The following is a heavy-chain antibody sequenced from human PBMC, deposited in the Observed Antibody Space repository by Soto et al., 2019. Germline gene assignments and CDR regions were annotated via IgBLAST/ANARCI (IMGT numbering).Heavy chain of an antibody. CDR2: ISYDGSNK. Sequence: GGSLRLSCAASGFTFSSYGMHWVRQAPGKGLEWVAVISYDGSNKYYADSVKGRFTISRDNSKNTLYLQMNSLRAEDTAVYYCAKAIGYCSSTSCYGTDYWGQGTLVTVSS. V-gene: IGHV3-30*18. D-gene: IGHD2-2*01. CDR1: GFTFSSYG. J-gene: IGHJ4*02. CDR3: AKAIGYCSSTSCYGTDY.